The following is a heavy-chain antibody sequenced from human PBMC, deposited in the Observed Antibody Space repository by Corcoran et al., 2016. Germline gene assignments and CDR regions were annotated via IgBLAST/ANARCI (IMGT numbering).Heavy chain of an antibody. J-gene: IGHJ4*02. CDR2: ISAYNGNT. D-gene: IGHD3-3*01. Sequence: QVQLVQSGAEVKKPGASVKVSCKASGYTFTSYGISWVRPAPGQGLEWMGWISAYNGNTNYAQKLQGRVTMTTDTSTSTAYMELRSLRSDDTAVYYCARDRSYDFWSGYKRPFDYWGQGTLVTVSS. CDR1: GYTFTSYG. CDR3: ARDRSYDFWSGYKRPFDY. V-gene: IGHV1-18*01.